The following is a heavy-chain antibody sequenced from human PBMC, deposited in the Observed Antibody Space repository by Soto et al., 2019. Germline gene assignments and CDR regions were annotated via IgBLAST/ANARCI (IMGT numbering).Heavy chain of an antibody. CDR3: ARDSASYSSSSGSYWYFDL. V-gene: IGHV3-48*02. J-gene: IGHJ2*01. Sequence: VGPLRLSCATSAFIFSSYSMNWVRQAPGKGLEWVSYISSGSATIYYADSVKGRFTISRDNAKNSLYLQMNSLRDEDTAVYYCARDSASYSSSSGSYWYFDLWGRGTLVTVSS. CDR2: ISSGSATI. D-gene: IGHD6-6*01. CDR1: AFIFSSYS.